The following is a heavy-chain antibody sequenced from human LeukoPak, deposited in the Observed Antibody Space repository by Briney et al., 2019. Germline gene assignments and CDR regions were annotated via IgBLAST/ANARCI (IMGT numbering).Heavy chain of an antibody. Sequence: SETLSLTCTVSGGSISSYYWSWIRQPPGKGLGWIGYIYYSGSTNYNPSLKSRVTISVDTSKNQFSLKLSSVTAADTAVYYCARHARYYYDSSGYYYYFDYWGQGTLVTVSS. CDR1: GGSISSYY. V-gene: IGHV4-59*08. CDR3: ARHARYYYDSSGYYYYFDY. D-gene: IGHD3-22*01. J-gene: IGHJ4*02. CDR2: IYYSGST.